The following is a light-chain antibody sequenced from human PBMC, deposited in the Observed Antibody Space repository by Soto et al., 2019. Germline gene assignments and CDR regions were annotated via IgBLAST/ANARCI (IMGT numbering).Light chain of an antibody. V-gene: IGLV2-11*01. CDR1: SSDVGGYTF. J-gene: IGLJ3*02. CDR2: AVG. Sequence: QSVLTQPRSVSGSPGQSVTISCSGTSSDVGGYTFVSWFQHHPGKAPKLMIYAVGVRPSGVPDRFSGSKSGSTASLTISGLQAEDEADYYCCSYAGSYTWVFGGGTKLTVL. CDR3: CSYAGSYTWV.